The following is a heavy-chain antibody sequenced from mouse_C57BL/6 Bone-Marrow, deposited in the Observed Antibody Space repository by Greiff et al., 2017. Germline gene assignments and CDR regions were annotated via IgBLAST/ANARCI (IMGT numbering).Heavy chain of an antibody. J-gene: IGHJ4*01. CDR2: IYPSDSET. D-gene: IGHD1-2*01. V-gene: IGHV1-61*01. CDR1: GYTFTSYW. Sequence: QVQLQQPGAELVRPGSSVKLSCKASGYTFTSYWMDWVKQRPGQGLEWIGNIYPSDSETHYNQKFKDKATLTVDKSSSTAYMQLSSLTSEDSAVYYCARLITTVYYYAMDYWGQGTSVTVSP. CDR3: ARLITTVYYYAMDY.